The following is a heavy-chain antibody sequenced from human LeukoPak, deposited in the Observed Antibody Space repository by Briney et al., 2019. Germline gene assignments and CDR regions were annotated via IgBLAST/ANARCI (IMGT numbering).Heavy chain of an antibody. CDR3: AREEGDWFDP. CDR1: GFTFSSYA. Sequence: GGSLRLSCAASGFTFSSYAMHWVRQAPGKGLEWVAVISYDGSNKHYADSVKGRFTISRDNSKNTLYLQMNSLGAEDTAVYYCAREEGDWFDPWGQGTLVTVSS. D-gene: IGHD3-16*01. J-gene: IGHJ5*02. CDR2: ISYDGSNK. V-gene: IGHV3-30-3*01.